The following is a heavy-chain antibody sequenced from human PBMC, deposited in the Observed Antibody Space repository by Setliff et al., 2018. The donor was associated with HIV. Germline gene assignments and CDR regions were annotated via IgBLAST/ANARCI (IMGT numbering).Heavy chain of an antibody. D-gene: IGHD4-4*01. CDR1: GFTFSSYS. V-gene: IGHV3-21*01. Sequence: PGGSLRLSCAASGFTFSSYSMNWVRQAPGKGLEWVSSISSSSSYIYYADSVKGRFTISRDNAKNSLYLQMNSLRAEDTAVYYCAKTQTVITVYGPFDSWGQGTPVTVSS. J-gene: IGHJ4*02. CDR3: AKTQTVITVYGPFDS. CDR2: ISSSSSYI.